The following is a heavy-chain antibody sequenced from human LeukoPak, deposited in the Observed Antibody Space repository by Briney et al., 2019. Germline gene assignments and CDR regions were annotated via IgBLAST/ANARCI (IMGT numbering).Heavy chain of an antibody. CDR1: GGSISSGDYY. V-gene: IGHV4-30-4*02. J-gene: IGHJ4*02. CDR3: ARGRRDGSYYFDY. CDR2: IYYSGST. Sequence: SETLSLTCTVSGGSISSGDYYWSWIRQPPGKGLEWIGYIYYSGSTYYNPSLRSRVTISVDTSKNQFSLKLSSVTAADTAIYYCARGRRDGSYYFDYWGQGMLVTVSS.